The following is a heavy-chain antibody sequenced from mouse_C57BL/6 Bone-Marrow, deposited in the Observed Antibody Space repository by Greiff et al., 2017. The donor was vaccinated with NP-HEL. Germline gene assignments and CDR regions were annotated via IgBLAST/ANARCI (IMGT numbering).Heavy chain of an antibody. V-gene: IGHV14-4*01. CDR3: TTERNYGY. Sequence: DVQLQESGAELVRPGASVKLSCTASGFNIKDDYMHWVKQRPEQGLEWIGWIDPENGDTEYASKFQGKATITADTSFNTAYLQLSSLTSEDTAVYYCTTERNYGYWGQGTLVTVSA. CDR2: IDPENGDT. CDR1: GFNIKDDY. J-gene: IGHJ3*01. D-gene: IGHD1-1*01.